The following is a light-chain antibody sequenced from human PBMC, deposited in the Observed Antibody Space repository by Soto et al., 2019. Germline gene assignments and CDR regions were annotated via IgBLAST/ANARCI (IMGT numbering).Light chain of an antibody. V-gene: IGLV1-51*01. CDR1: SSNIGNNY. CDR3: GPWDSSLSALV. CDR2: DNN. J-gene: IGLJ2*01. Sequence: QSVLTQPPSVAAAPGQKVTISCSGSSSNIGNNYVSWYQQLPGTAPKLLIYDNNKRPSGIPDRFSGSKSGTSATLGITGLQTGDEADYYCGPWDSSLSALVFGGGTKVTVL.